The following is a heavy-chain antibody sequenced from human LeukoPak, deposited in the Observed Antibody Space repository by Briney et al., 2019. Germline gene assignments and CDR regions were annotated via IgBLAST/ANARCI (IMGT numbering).Heavy chain of an antibody. CDR3: ARVRGTAVATVDY. CDR1: GYTFTGYY. V-gene: IGHV1-2*02. J-gene: IGHJ4*02. Sequence: GASVKVSCKASGYTFTGYYMHWMRQAPGQGLEWMGWINPNSGGTNYAQKFQGRVTMTRDTSISTAYMELSRLRSDDTAVYYCARVRGTAVATVDYWGQGTLVTVSS. CDR2: INPNSGGT. D-gene: IGHD2-15*01.